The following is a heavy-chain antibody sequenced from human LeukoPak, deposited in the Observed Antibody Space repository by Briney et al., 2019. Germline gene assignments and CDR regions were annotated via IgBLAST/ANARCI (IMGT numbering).Heavy chain of an antibody. Sequence: GGSLRLSCAASGFTFSSYSMNWVRQAPGKGLEWVSSISSSSSYIYYADSVKGRFTISRDNAKNSLYLQMNSLRAEDTAVYYCARAPFWGAPGIGFDYWGQGTLVTVSS. CDR2: ISSSSSYI. CDR1: GFTFSSYS. J-gene: IGHJ4*02. D-gene: IGHD3-16*01. CDR3: ARAPFWGAPGIGFDY. V-gene: IGHV3-21*01.